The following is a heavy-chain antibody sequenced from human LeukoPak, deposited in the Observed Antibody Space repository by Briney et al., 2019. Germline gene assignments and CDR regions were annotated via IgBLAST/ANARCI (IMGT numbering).Heavy chain of an antibody. CDR2: INPSGGST. CDR1: GYTFTSYY. J-gene: IGHJ3*02. V-gene: IGHV1-46*01. CDR3: ARAVKWELLREDAFDI. Sequence: GASVKVSCKASGYTFTSYYMHWVRQAPGQGLEWMGIINPSGGSTSYAQKFQGRVTMTRDTSTSTVYMELSSLRSEDTAVYYCARAVKWELLREDAFDIWGQGTMVTVSS. D-gene: IGHD1-26*01.